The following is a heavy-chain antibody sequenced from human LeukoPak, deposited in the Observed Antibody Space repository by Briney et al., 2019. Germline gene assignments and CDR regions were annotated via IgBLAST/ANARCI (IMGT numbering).Heavy chain of an antibody. Sequence: SETLSLTCTVSGGSISSDRFYWTWVRQPAGKGLEWIGRIKSSNTNYNPPLKSRVSISLDTSTNQFSLKLSSLTAADTAVYYCARVPDWTYVPDYWGQGTLVTVSS. CDR2: IKSSNT. D-gene: IGHD3-16*01. CDR3: ARVPDWTYVPDY. V-gene: IGHV4-61*02. J-gene: IGHJ4*02. CDR1: GGSISSDRFY.